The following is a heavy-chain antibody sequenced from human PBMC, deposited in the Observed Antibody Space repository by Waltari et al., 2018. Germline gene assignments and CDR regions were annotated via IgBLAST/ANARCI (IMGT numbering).Heavy chain of an antibody. CDR2: IANDENDK. CDR3: ASRHSSSWYSFDY. V-gene: IGHV3-30-3*01. J-gene: IGHJ4*02. D-gene: IGHD6-13*01. CDR1: GFTFSSNT. Sequence: QVQVVESGGGVVQPGRSLTLSCAATGFTFSSNTMHWVRQAPGKGVEVVALIANDENDKDYADSVKGRFNISRDNSNYKVYLQMDSLKIEDTAIYYCASRHSSSWYSFDYWGQVTLVTVSS.